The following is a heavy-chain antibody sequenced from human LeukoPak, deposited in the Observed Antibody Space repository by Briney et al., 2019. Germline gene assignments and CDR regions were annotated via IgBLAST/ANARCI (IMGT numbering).Heavy chain of an antibody. CDR1: GFTFSSYD. Sequence: GGSLRLSCAASGFTFSSYDMHWVRQATGKGLEWVSSIGTAGDTYYPGSVKGRFNISREHAKNSLHLQMNSLKAGDTAVYYCAIESGYSRYDLAFDIWGQGTMVSVSS. V-gene: IGHV3-13*01. D-gene: IGHD5-12*01. CDR2: IGTAGDT. CDR3: AIESGYSRYDLAFDI. J-gene: IGHJ3*02.